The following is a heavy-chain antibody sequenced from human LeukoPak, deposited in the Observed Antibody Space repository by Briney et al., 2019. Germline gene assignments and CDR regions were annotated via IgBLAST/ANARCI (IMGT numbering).Heavy chain of an antibody. Sequence: ASVKVSCKASGYTFTGYYIHWVRQAPGQGLEWLGWINPNSGGTNYAQKFQGRVTMTTDTSISTAYMELSRLRSDGTAVYYCARVGGYDSVFYYYYYMDVWGKGTTVTVSS. D-gene: IGHD5-12*01. V-gene: IGHV1-2*02. CDR2: INPNSGGT. CDR3: ARVGGYDSVFYYYYYMDV. CDR1: GYTFTGYY. J-gene: IGHJ6*03.